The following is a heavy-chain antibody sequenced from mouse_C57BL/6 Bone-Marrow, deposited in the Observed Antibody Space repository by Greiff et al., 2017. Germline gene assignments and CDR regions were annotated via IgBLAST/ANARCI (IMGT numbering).Heavy chain of an antibody. CDR2: IDPETGGT. V-gene: IGHV1-15*01. CDR1: GYTFTDYE. Sequence: QVQLQQSGAELVRPGASVTLSCKASGYTFTDYEMHWVKQTPVHGLEWIGAIDPETGGTAYNQKFKGKAILTADKSSSTAYMELRSLTSEDSAVYYCTRPPLQEFAYWGQGTLVTVSA. CDR3: TRPPLQEFAY. D-gene: IGHD6-1*01. J-gene: IGHJ3*01.